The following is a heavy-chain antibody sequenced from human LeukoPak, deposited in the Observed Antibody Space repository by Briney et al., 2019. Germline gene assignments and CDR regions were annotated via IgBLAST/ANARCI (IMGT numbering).Heavy chain of an antibody. V-gene: IGHV4-34*01. CDR2: INHSGST. Sequence: SETLSLTCAVYGGSFSGYYWSWIRQPPGKGLERIGEINHSGSTNYNPSLKSRVTISVDTSKNQFSLKLSSVTAADTAVYYCARGYDFWSGYFVYWGQGTLVTVSS. D-gene: IGHD3-3*01. CDR3: ARGYDFWSGYFVY. J-gene: IGHJ4*02. CDR1: GGSFSGYY.